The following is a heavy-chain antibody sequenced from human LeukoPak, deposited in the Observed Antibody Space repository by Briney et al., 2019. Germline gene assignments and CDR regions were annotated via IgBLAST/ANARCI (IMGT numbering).Heavy chain of an antibody. J-gene: IGHJ6*02. Sequence: GSLRLSCAASGFTFSSYWMNWARQAPGKGLEWAASINHNGNVNYYVDSVKGRFTTSRDNAKNSLYLQMSNLRAEDTAVYFCARGGGLDVWGQGATVTVSS. D-gene: IGHD3-16*01. CDR1: GFTFSSYW. CDR2: INHNGNVN. V-gene: IGHV3-7*03. CDR3: ARGGGLDV.